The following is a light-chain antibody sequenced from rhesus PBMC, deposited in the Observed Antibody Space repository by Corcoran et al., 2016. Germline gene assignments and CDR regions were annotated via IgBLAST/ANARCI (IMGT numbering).Light chain of an antibody. J-gene: IGKJ4*01. CDR1: QGVSNA. V-gene: IGKV1-33*01. CDR3: QQHDTGPLT. Sequence: DIQMTQSPSSLSAFVGDKVTITCRASQGVSNAVAWYQQKPGKAPQLLFYAASTLQSGVPSRFSGSGSGTDFTLTISSRQPEDFAVYYCQQHDTGPLTFGGGTEVEI. CDR2: AAS.